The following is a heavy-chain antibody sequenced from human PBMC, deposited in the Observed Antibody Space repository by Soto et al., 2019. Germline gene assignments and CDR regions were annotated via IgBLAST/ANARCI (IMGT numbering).Heavy chain of an antibody. CDR2: IIPIFGTA. Sequence: QVQLVQSGAEVKKPGSSVKVSCKASGGTFSSYAISWVRQAPGQGLEWMGGIIPIFGTANYAQKFQGRVTNTADESTRTAYMERSSLRSEDTAVYYCARESRYCSGGSCYFLPGIDYWGQGTLVTVSS. J-gene: IGHJ4*02. V-gene: IGHV1-69*12. D-gene: IGHD2-15*01. CDR1: GGTFSSYA. CDR3: ARESRYCSGGSCYFLPGIDY.